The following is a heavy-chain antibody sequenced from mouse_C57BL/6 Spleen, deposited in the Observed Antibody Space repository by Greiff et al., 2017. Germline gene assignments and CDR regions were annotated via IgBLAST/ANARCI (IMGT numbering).Heavy chain of an antibody. CDR2: INPYNGGT. D-gene: IGHD2-13*01. V-gene: IGHV1-19*01. J-gene: IGHJ2*01. CDR1: GYTFTDYY. Sequence: EVQLKESGPVLVKPGASVKMSCKASGYTFTDYYMNWVKQSHGKSLEWIGVINPYNGGTSYNQKFKGKATLTVDKSSSTAYMELNSLTSEDSAVYYCARGGDFDYWGQGTTLTVSS. CDR3: ARGGDFDY.